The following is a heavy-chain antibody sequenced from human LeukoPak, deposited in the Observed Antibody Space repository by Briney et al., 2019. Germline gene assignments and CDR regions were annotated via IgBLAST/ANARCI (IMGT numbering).Heavy chain of an antibody. V-gene: IGHV4-59*01. D-gene: IGHD3-9*01. Sequence: SETLSLTCTVSGGSFSSYYWSWIRQPPGKGLEWIGYIYYSGSTNYNPSLKSRVTISVDTSKNQFSLKLSSVTAADTAVYYCARSLDYDILTGYGAFDIWGQGKRVTVSS. CDR2: IYYSGST. CDR3: ARSLDYDILTGYGAFDI. J-gene: IGHJ3*02. CDR1: GGSFSSYY.